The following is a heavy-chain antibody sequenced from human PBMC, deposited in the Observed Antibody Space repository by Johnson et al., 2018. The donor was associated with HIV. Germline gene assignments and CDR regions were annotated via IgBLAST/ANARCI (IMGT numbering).Heavy chain of an antibody. V-gene: IGHV3-30*02. J-gene: IGHJ3*02. Sequence: VQLVESGGGVVQSGGSLRLSYDASGFTFSVYDRHWVCQAPGKGLQWVPFIHYDAIGKYSGGAVMGRFTFSRDNSKNTVYLQMNSLRPEDTAVYYCAKDGGSYGGAFDICGQGTMVTVSS. CDR2: IHYDAIGK. CDR3: AKDGGSYGGAFDI. CDR1: GFTFSVYD. D-gene: IGHD1-26*01.